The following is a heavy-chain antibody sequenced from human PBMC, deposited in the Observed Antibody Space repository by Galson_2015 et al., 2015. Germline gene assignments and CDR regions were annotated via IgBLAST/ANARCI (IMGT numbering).Heavy chain of an antibody. V-gene: IGHV6-1*01. D-gene: IGHD1-1*01. J-gene: IGHJ4*02. Sequence: CAISGDSVSSNSAAWNWVWQSPSRGLEWLGRTYYRSKWYTDYAVSVISRITINPDTSKNQVSLQLNSVIPEDTAVYYCARRGERGVLEYWGLGTLVTVSS. CDR2: TYYRSKWYT. CDR3: ARRGERGVLEY. CDR1: GDSVSSNSAA.